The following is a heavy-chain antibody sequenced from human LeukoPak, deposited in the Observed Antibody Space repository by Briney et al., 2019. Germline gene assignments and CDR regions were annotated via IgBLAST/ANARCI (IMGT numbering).Heavy chain of an antibody. CDR2: ISYDGSNK. CDR3: ARGARIALGYCSGGSCYPWDY. V-gene: IGHV3-30*03. D-gene: IGHD2-15*01. Sequence: PGGSLRLSCAASGFTFSSYGMHWVRQAPGKGLEWVAVISYDGSNKYYVDSVKGRFTISRDNAKNSLYLQMNSLRAEDTAVYYCARGARIALGYCSGGSCYPWDYWGQGTLVTVSS. J-gene: IGHJ4*02. CDR1: GFTFSSYG.